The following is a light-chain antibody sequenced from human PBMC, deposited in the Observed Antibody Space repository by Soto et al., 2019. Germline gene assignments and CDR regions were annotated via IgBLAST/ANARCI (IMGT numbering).Light chain of an antibody. Sequence: QSVLTQPASVSGSPGQSITISCTGTITDIGAYNYVSWYQQHPGKAPKLLIYGVSSRPSGVSNRFSGSKSGNAAYLTISGPQADDGAEYYCSSYTSSITPYVFGTGTKVTVL. V-gene: IGLV2-14*01. CDR3: SSYTSSITPYV. CDR2: GVS. J-gene: IGLJ1*01. CDR1: ITDIGAYNY.